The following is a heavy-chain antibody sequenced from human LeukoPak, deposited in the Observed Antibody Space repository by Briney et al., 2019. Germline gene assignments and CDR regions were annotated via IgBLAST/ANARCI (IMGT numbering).Heavy chain of an antibody. D-gene: IGHD3-10*01. CDR2: ISSSSSYI. Sequence: PGGSLRLSCAASGFTFSSYSMNWVRQAPGKGLKWVSSISSSSSYIYYADSVKGRFTISRDNAKNSLYLQMNSLGAEDTAVYYCAKEMGHSPQSSGTYWSDGGVGLVYSGQGPLVTVSS. CDR3: AKEMGHSPQSSGTYWSDGGVGLVY. V-gene: IGHV3-21*04. J-gene: IGHJ4*02. CDR1: GFTFSSYS.